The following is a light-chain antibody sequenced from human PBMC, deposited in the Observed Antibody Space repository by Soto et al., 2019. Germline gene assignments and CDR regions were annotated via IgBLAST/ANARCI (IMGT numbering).Light chain of an antibody. CDR2: GTS. V-gene: IGKV3-15*01. CDR1: ENISRS. J-gene: IGKJ1*01. Sequence: VIAQSPLTLSVSQGERASLACSPSENISRSSAWYQQTPDQGPRLLYYGTSTRAGGVPARCSGGWAGTEFPLTITRLQSEDFAVYYWQHYNGWPRTFGQGTMVDIK. CDR3: QHYNGWPRT.